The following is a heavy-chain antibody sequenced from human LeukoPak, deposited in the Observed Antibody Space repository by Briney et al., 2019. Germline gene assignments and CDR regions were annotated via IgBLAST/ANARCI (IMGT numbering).Heavy chain of an antibody. Sequence: PGGSLRLSCAASGFTFSSYWMSWVRQAPGKGLEWVANIKQDGSEKYYVDSVKGRFTISRDNAKNSLYLQMNSLRAEDTAVYYCARGYKWELLPYYGMDVWGQGTTVTVSS. CDR2: IKQDGSEK. D-gene: IGHD1-26*01. V-gene: IGHV3-7*04. J-gene: IGHJ6*02. CDR1: GFTFSSYW. CDR3: ARGYKWELLPYYGMDV.